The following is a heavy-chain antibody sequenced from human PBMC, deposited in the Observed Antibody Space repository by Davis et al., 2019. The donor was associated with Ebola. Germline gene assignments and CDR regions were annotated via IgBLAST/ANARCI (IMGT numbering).Heavy chain of an antibody. CDR2: IRYDGSNK. Sequence: GESLKISCVASGFTFSRYGMHWVRQAPGKGLEWVAFIRYDGSNKYYADSVKGRFTISRDNSNNTLYLQMNSLRAEDTAVYYCAKDYFDYWGQGTLVTVSS. CDR1: GFTFSRYG. CDR3: AKDYFDY. J-gene: IGHJ4*02. V-gene: IGHV3-30*02.